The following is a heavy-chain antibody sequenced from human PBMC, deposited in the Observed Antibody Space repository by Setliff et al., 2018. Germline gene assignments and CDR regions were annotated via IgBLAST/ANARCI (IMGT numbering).Heavy chain of an antibody. Sequence: PGGSLRLSCAASGFTFSSSWMSWVRQAPGKGLEWVANIKQDGSEKYYVDSVKGRFTISRDNAKNSLYLQMNSLRAEDTAVYYCARDHNYAYDYWGQGTLVTVSS. CDR3: ARDHNYAYDY. CDR1: GFTFSSSW. D-gene: IGHD1-1*01. J-gene: IGHJ4*02. CDR2: IKQDGSEK. V-gene: IGHV3-7*01.